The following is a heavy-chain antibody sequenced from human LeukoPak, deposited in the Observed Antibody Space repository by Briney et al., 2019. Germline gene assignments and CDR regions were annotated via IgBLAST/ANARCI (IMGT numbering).Heavy chain of an antibody. CDR3: ARDRDSRSYSHFDY. V-gene: IGHV3-74*01. D-gene: IGHD3-22*01. Sequence: GGSLRLSCATSGFTFSTFWMLWVRQVPGKGLVWVSRIHSDGSTTNYADLAKGRFTISRDNAKNTLYLQMNSLRAEDTAVYYCARDRDSRSYSHFDYWGQGTLVTVSS. CDR1: GFTFSTFW. CDR2: IHSDGSTT. J-gene: IGHJ4*02.